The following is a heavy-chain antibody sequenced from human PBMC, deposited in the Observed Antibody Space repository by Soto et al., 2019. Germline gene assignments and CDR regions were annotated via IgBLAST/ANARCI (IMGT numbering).Heavy chain of an antibody. V-gene: IGHV5-51*01. D-gene: IGHD5-18*01. Sequence: GESLKISCKGSGYSFTSYWIGWVRQMPGKGLEWMGIIYPGDSDTRYSPSFQGQVTISADKSIGTAYLQWSSLKASDTAMHYCARTGAPDTAMVNDDAFDIWGQGTMVTVSS. CDR3: ARTGAPDTAMVNDDAFDI. J-gene: IGHJ3*02. CDR1: GYSFTSYW. CDR2: IYPGDSDT.